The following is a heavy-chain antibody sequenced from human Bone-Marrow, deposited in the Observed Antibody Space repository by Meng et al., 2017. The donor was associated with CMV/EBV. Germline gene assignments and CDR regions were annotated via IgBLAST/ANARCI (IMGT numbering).Heavy chain of an antibody. J-gene: IGHJ5*02. V-gene: IGHV4-30-4*08. Sequence: SETLSLTCTVSGDSIRSGDYYWSWIRQPPGKGLEWIGHIYYRGSAHYNPSLKNRLLISTDTSKNQISLKLTSVTAADTAVYYCARSCVLGYCSAASGGALDPWGQGTLVTVSS. CDR1: GDSIRSGDYY. CDR2: IYYRGSA. CDR3: ARSCVLGYCSAASGGALDP. D-gene: IGHD2-8*02.